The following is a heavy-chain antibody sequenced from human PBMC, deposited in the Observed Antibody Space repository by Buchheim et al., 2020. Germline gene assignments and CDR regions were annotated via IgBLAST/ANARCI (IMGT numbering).Heavy chain of an antibody. CDR3: AYWRRDSGNVSAY. J-gene: IGHJ4*02. D-gene: IGHD1-26*01. V-gene: IGHV3-74*01. CDR2: IFSDGTST. Sequence: EVQLVESGGGLVQPGGSPRLTCAASGFTFSRYWMNWVRQAPGKGLVWVSRIFSDGTSTSYADSVKGRFTISRDNAKNTVYLQMNSLRAEDTAVYYCAYWRRDSGNVSAYWGQGTL. CDR1: GFTFSRYW.